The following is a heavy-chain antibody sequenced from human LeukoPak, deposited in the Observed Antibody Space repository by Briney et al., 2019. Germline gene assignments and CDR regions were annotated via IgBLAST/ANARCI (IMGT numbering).Heavy chain of an antibody. CDR2: ISAYNGNT. Sequence: ASVKVSCKASGYTFTSYGISWVRQAPGQGLEWMGWISAYNGNTNYAQKFQGRVTMTRDTSISTAYMELSRLRSDDTAVYYCASVTISEGYNWFDPWGQGTLVTVSS. V-gene: IGHV1-18*01. D-gene: IGHD3-3*01. J-gene: IGHJ5*02. CDR1: GYTFTSYG. CDR3: ASVTISEGYNWFDP.